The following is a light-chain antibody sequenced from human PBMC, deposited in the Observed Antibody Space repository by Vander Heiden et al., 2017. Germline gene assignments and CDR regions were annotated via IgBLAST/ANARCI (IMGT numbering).Light chain of an antibody. V-gene: IGLV3-1*01. CDR2: QDS. J-gene: IGLJ1*01. CDR1: KSGDKY. Sequence: SYELTQPPSVSVSPGQTATITCSGDKSGDKYACWYQQNPGPSPILVIYQDSKRPSGIPERFSGSNSRNKATLTISGTQAMDEADYYCQAWDSSTAGVFGTGTKVTVL. CDR3: QAWDSSTAGV.